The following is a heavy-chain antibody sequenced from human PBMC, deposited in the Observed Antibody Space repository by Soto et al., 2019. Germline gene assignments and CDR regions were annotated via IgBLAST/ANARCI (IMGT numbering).Heavy chain of an antibody. V-gene: IGHV4-39*01. CDR1: GGSISSSSYY. Sequence: QLQLQESGPGLVKPSETLSLTCTVSGGSISSSSYYWGWIRQAPGKGLEWIGNIYYTESTYYNPSLKSRVTISVDRSKNQFSLRLSAVTAADTALYYCAGPETVTTLYAFDIWGQGTMVTVSS. CDR2: IYYTEST. J-gene: IGHJ3*02. CDR3: AGPETVTTLYAFDI. D-gene: IGHD4-17*01.